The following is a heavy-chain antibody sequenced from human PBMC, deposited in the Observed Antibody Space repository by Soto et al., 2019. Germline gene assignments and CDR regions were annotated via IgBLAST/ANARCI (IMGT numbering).Heavy chain of an antibody. Sequence: ASVKVSCKASGYTFTSYYMHWVRQAPGQGLEWMGIINPSGGSTSYAQKFQGRVTMTRDTSTSTVYMELSSLRAEDTAVYYCATLILGARCYWGQGTLLTGSS. D-gene: IGHD4-17*01. V-gene: IGHV1-46*01. CDR2: INPSGGST. CDR3: ATLILGARCY. J-gene: IGHJ4*02. CDR1: GYTFTSYY.